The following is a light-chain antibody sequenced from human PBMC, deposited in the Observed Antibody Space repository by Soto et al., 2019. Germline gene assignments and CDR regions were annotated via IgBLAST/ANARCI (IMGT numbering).Light chain of an antibody. CDR3: QQYNGYPLT. Sequence: DIQMTQSPYTLSASVGDRVTIPCRASQTLRTWLAWYQQKPGKAPKLLIYDVSILQSGVPSRFSGSGSGTEFTLTISSLQPDDFATYYCQQYNGYPLTFGGGTKVEFQ. V-gene: IGKV1-5*01. J-gene: IGKJ4*01. CDR1: QTLRTW. CDR2: DVS.